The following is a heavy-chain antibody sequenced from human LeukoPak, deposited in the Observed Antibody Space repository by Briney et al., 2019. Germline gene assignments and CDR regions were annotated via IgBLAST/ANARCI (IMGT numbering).Heavy chain of an antibody. J-gene: IGHJ4*02. D-gene: IGHD1-1*01. CDR3: ARYPIRDGYNFPVDY. V-gene: IGHV5-51*01. CDR2: IYPGDSDT. Sequence: GESLKISCKGSGYTFSSYWIGWVRQLPGKGLEWMAIIYPGDSDTRYGPSFQGQVTISADKSISTAYLQWSSLKASDTAMYYCARYPIRDGYNFPVDYWGQGTLVTVSS. CDR1: GYTFSSYW.